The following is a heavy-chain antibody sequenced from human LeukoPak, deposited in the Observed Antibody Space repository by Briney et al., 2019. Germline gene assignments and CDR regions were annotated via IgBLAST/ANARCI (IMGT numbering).Heavy chain of an antibody. J-gene: IGHJ4*02. V-gene: IGHV4-59*01. CDR2: IYYSGST. CDR3: ARDRASGYFDY. Sequence: PSETLSLTCTVSGGSISSYYWSWIRQPPGKGLEWIGYIYYSGSTNYNPSLKSRVTISVDTSKNQFSLKLSSVTAADTAVYYCARDRASGYFDYWGQGTLATVSS. CDR1: GGSISSYY. D-gene: IGHD3-10*01.